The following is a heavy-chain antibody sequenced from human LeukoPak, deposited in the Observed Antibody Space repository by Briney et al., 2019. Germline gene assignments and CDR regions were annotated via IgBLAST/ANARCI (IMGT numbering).Heavy chain of an antibody. D-gene: IGHD1-26*01. V-gene: IGHV3-9*01. CDR2: ISWNSGSI. CDR3: ARGDSGSYLGAFDI. Sequence: PGGTLRLSCAASGFTFSSYAMHWVRQAPGKGLEWVSGISWNSGSIGYADSVKGRFTISRDNAKNSLYLQMNSLRAEDTAVYYCARGDSGSYLGAFDIWGQGTMVTVSS. J-gene: IGHJ3*02. CDR1: GFTFSSYA.